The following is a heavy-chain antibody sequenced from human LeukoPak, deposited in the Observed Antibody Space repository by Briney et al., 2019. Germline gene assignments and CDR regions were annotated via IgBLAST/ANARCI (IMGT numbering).Heavy chain of an antibody. J-gene: IGHJ6*03. CDR2: ISAYNGNT. CDR1: GYTFTGYY. V-gene: IGHV1-18*04. D-gene: IGHD6-6*01. CDR3: AREYSSSSTDYYYMDV. Sequence: ASVKVSCKASGYTFTGYYMHWVRQAPGQGLEWMGWISAYNGNTNYAQKLQGRVTMTTDTSTSTAYMELRSLRSDDTAVYYCAREYSSSSTDYYYMDVWGKGTTVTVSS.